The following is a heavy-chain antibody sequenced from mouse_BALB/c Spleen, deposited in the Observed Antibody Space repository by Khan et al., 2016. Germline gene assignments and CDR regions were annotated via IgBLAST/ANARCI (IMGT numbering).Heavy chain of an antibody. D-gene: IGHD2-14*01. CDR2: INSNGGST. Sequence: EVELVESGGGLVQPGGSLKLPCAASGFTFSTYAMSWVRQTPDKRLELVAPINSNGGSTYYPDNVKGRFTISRDNAKNTLYLHMSSLKSEDTAMYYCARVRQAVDCWGQGTSVTVS. V-gene: IGHV5-6-3*01. CDR3: ARVRQAVDC. CDR1: GFTFSTYA. J-gene: IGHJ4*01.